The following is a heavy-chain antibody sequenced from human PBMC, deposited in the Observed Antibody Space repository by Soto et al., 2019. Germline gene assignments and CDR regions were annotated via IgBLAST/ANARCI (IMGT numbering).Heavy chain of an antibody. J-gene: IGHJ5*02. D-gene: IGHD2-2*01. Sequence: SETLCLTCVVYGGSFSGYYWSWIRQSPGKWLEWIGGINHRGSTNYNPSLESRVTISVDTSKNQFSLKLPSVTAADTAMYYCARDGFCTSTTCRVGNWFDPWGQGXLVTVYS. CDR3: ARDGFCTSTTCRVGNWFDP. V-gene: IGHV4-34*01. CDR1: GGSFSGYY. CDR2: INHRGST.